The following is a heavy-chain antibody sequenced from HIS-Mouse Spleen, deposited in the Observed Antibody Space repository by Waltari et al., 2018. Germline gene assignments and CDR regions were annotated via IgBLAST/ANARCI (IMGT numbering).Heavy chain of an antibody. Sequence: QVQLQQWGAGLLKPSETLSLTCAIYGGYLVGYHCRWIRQPPGKGREWIGESNHSVSTNYNPSLKSRVTISVDTSKNQFSLKLSSVTAADTAVYYCARGPLGPDAFDIWGQGTMVTVSS. J-gene: IGHJ3*02. V-gene: IGHV4-34*01. CDR2: SNHSVST. CDR1: GGYLVGYH. CDR3: ARGPLGPDAFDI.